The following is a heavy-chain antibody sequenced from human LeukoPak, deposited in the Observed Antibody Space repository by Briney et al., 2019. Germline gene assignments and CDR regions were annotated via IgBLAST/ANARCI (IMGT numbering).Heavy chain of an antibody. Sequence: PGGSLRLSCVASGFAFSGSWMTWVRQAPGKGLEWVANMNPDGSGKYYVDSVKGRFTVSRDNAKNSVFLQMNSLRAEDTAVYYCGRVPAWGAIDLWGQGTLVTVSS. CDR2: MNPDGSGK. V-gene: IGHV3-7*01. CDR3: GRVPAWGAIDL. D-gene: IGHD7-27*01. CDR1: GFAFSGSW. J-gene: IGHJ4*02.